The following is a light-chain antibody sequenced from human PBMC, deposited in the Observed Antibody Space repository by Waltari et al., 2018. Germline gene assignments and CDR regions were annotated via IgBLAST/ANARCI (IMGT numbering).Light chain of an antibody. CDR2: ATS. J-gene: IGKJ4*01. CDR1: QSITRF. V-gene: IGKV1-39*01. Sequence: IQMTQSPSSLSASVGDRVTITCRASQSITRFLSWYQQKPGKAPNVLIYATSTLQSGVPSRFSGSGSGTEFTLTISNLQPEDYGVYYCQQSSTTPLTFGGGTKVEIK. CDR3: QQSSTTPLT.